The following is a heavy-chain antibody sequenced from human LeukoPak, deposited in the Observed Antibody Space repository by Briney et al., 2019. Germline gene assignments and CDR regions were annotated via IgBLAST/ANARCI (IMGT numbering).Heavy chain of an antibody. V-gene: IGHV3-74*01. CDR1: GFTFSSYW. CDR2: INGAGSSI. CDR3: ARGGDYKNDY. J-gene: IGHJ4*02. D-gene: IGHD4-17*01. Sequence: GGSLRLSCAASGFTFSSYWMHWVRQTPGKGLVWVSRINGAGSSISYADSVKGRVTISRDNAKNTLYLQMNNLRAEDTAVYYCARGGDYKNDYWGQGTLVTASS.